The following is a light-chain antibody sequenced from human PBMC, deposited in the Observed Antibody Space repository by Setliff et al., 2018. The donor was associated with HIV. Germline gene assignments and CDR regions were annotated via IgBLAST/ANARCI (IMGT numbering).Light chain of an antibody. J-gene: IGLJ1*01. V-gene: IGLV2-14*03. Sequence: QSALTQPASVSGSPGQSITISCSGTNSDIGSHDYVSWHQQHPGKAPKLIIFSVTYRPSGVSDRFSGSKSGNTASLTISGLQPEDEADYYCASHRDTNTLEVFGTGTKV. CDR2: SVT. CDR1: NSDIGSHDY. CDR3: ASHRDTNTLEV.